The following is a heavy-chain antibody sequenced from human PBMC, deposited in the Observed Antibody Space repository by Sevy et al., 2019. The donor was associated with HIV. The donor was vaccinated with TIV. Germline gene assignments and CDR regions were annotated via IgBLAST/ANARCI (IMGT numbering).Heavy chain of an antibody. D-gene: IGHD5-18*01. CDR3: ARYQVPRARIHLWLEGYFDY. V-gene: IGHV1-2*06. CDR2: INPNSGGT. CDR1: GYTFTGYY. J-gene: IGHJ4*02. Sequence: ASVKVSCKASGYTFTGYYMHWVRQAPGQGLEWMGRINPNSGGTNYSQKFQGRVTMTRDTSISTAYMELSRLRSDDTAVYYCARYQVPRARIHLWLEGYFDYWGQGTLVTVSS.